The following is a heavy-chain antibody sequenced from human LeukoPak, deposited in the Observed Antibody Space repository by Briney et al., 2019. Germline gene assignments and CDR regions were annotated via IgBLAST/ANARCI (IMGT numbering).Heavy chain of an antibody. CDR1: GGSFSGYY. CDR2: INHSGST. Sequence: PSETLSLTCAVYGGSFSGYYWSWIRQPPGKGLEWIGEINHSGSTNYNPSLKSRVTISVDTSKNQFSLKLSSVTAADTAVYYCARGSGGYSYGYAPWGQGTLVTVSS. D-gene: IGHD5-18*01. CDR3: ARGSGGYSYGYAP. J-gene: IGHJ5*02. V-gene: IGHV4-34*01.